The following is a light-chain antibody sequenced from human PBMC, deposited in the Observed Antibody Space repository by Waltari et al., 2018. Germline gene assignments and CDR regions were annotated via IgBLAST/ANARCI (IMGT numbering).Light chain of an antibody. CDR1: SSNIGSNT. CDR2: ITD. CDR3: AVWDDSLNGPL. V-gene: IGLV1-44*01. J-gene: IGLJ2*01. Sequence: QSVLTQPPSASGTPGQRVSISCSGSSSNIGSNTVNWYQQLPGTAPKLLIFITDQRPSGVPDRFSGFKSGTSASLAISGLQSEDEAEYHCAVWDDSLNGPLFGGGTKLTVL.